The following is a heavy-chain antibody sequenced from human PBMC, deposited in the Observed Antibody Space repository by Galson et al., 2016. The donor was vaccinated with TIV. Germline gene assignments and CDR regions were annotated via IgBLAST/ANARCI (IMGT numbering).Heavy chain of an antibody. CDR3: AKDRNTAFDTHYSYYGLDV. D-gene: IGHD5-18*01. V-gene: IGHV1-69*13. CDR2: IIPMFGTA. J-gene: IGHJ6*02. CDR1: GGTFSSYV. Sequence: SVKVSCKASGGTFSSYVIKWVRQAPGQGLEWMGEIIPMFGTANYAQKFQGRVTITADESTSTAYMELSGLRSEDTAVYYCAKDRNTAFDTHYSYYGLDVWGQGTTVIVSS.